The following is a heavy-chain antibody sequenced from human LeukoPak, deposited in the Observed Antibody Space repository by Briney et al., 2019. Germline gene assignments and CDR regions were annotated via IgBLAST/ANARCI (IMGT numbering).Heavy chain of an antibody. V-gene: IGHV5-51*01. D-gene: IGHD3-22*01. CDR1: GYTFTSYW. CDR2: IYPGDSDT. J-gene: IGHJ4*02. CDR3: ARQELNYYDSSGYYNPPDY. Sequence: PGESLKISCKGSGYTFTSYWIGWVRQMPGKCLEWRGIIYPGDSDTSYSSSFQSQLPVSADKSISTSYLQCSSLKASHTAMYYCARQELNYYDSSGYYNPPDYWGQGTLVTVSS.